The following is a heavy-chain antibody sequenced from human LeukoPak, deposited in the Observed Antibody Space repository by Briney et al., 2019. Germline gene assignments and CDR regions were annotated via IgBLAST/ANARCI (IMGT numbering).Heavy chain of an antibody. Sequence: SETLSLTCAVYGGSFSGYYWSWIRQPPGKGLEWIGEINHSGSTNYNPSLNSRVTISVDTSRNQFSLKLSSVTAADTAVYYCGGIGGRYGSGSYIERYMAVWGKGTTVTVS. CDR3: GGIGGRYGSGSYIERYMAV. CDR2: INHSGST. J-gene: IGHJ6*03. CDR1: GGSFSGYY. D-gene: IGHD3-10*01. V-gene: IGHV4-34*01.